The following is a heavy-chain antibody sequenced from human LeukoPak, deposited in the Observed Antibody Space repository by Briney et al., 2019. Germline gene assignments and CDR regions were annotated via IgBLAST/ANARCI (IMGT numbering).Heavy chain of an antibody. J-gene: IGHJ6*03. CDR1: GGSFSGYY. V-gene: IGHV4-34*01. D-gene: IGHD5-18*01. CDR2: INHSGST. CDR3: ARRGGYSYGYFYYYMDV. Sequence: SETLSLTCAVYGGSFSGYYWSWIRQPPGKGLEWIGEINHSGSTNYNPSLKSRVTISVDTSKNQFSLKLSSVTAADTAVYYCARRGGYSYGYFYYYMDVWGKGTTVTISS.